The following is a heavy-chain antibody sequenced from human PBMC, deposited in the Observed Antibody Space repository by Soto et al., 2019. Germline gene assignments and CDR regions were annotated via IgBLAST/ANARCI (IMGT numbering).Heavy chain of an antibody. J-gene: IGHJ4*02. D-gene: IGHD4-17*01. CDR2: ISYDGSNK. Sequence: PGGSLRLSCAASGFTFSSYGMHWVRQAPGKGLEWVAVISYDGSNKYYADSVKGRFTISRDNSKNTLYLQMNSLRAEDTAVYYCARTSMTTVTTYDYWGQGTLVTVSS. V-gene: IGHV3-30*03. CDR1: GFTFSSYG. CDR3: ARTSMTTVTTYDY.